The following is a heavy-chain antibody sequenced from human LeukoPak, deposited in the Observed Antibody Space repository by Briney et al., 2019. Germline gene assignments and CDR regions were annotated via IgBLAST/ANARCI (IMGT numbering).Heavy chain of an antibody. CDR2: IYYSGST. V-gene: IGHV4-39*07. J-gene: IGHJ3*02. Sequence: SETLSLTCTVSGGSISSSSYYWGWIRQPPGKGLEWIGSIYYSGSTYYNPSLKSRVTISLDRSKNQFSLKLSFVTAADTAVYYCARNRAMAGPNDAFDIWGQGTMVTVSS. CDR3: ARNRAMAGPNDAFDI. D-gene: IGHD6-19*01. CDR1: GGSISSSSYY.